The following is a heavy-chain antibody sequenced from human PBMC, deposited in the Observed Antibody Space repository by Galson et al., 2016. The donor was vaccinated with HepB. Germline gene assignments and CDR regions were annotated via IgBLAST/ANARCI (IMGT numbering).Heavy chain of an antibody. D-gene: IGHD3-3*01. CDR3: TTGWYAFWRGQGDDAFYL. V-gene: IGHV3-15*01. CDR1: GFTVSDAW. CDR2: IKSNPSGGTT. Sequence: GSLRLSCAASGFTVSDAWITWVRQAPGKGLEWLGRIKSNPSGGTTDYAAPVQGRFTISRDDSKNTLYLQMNSLKSDDTALYYCTTGWYAFWRGQGDDAFYLWGQGTVVTVSS. J-gene: IGHJ3*01.